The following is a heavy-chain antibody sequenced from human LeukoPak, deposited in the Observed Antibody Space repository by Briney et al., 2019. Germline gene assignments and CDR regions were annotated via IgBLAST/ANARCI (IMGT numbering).Heavy chain of an antibody. CDR1: GGSIRSYY. Sequence: KSSETLSLTCTVSGGSIRSYYWSWIRQPPGKGLEWIGYVYYSGSTNYNPSFKSRVTISVDTSKNQFSLKLSSLTAADTAVYYCARSKDILTGYCFDYWGQGTLVTVSS. CDR3: ARSKDILTGYCFDY. D-gene: IGHD3-9*01. J-gene: IGHJ4*02. V-gene: IGHV4-59*01. CDR2: VYYSGST.